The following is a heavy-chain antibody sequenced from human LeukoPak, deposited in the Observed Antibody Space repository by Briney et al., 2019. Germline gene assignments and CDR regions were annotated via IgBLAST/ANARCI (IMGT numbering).Heavy chain of an antibody. CDR3: ARARAYYYDSRPGRYFEY. Sequence: GASVKVSCKASGYTFTSYYMHWVRQAPGQGLEWMGIINPSGGSTSYAQKFQGRVTMTRDTSTSTVYMELSSLRSEDTAVYYCARARAYYYDSRPGRYFEYWGQGTLVTVSS. V-gene: IGHV1-46*01. CDR1: GYTFTSYY. J-gene: IGHJ4*02. CDR2: INPSGGST. D-gene: IGHD3-22*01.